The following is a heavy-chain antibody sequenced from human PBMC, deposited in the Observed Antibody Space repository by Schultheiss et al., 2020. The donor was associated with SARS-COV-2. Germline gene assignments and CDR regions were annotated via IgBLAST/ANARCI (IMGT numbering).Heavy chain of an antibody. D-gene: IGHD3-10*01. V-gene: IGHV1-2*06. J-gene: IGHJ3*02. CDR1: GYTFTGYY. Sequence: GESLKISCKASGYTFTGYYMHWVRQAPGQGLEWMGRINPNSGGTNYAQKFQGRVTMTRDTSISTAYMELSRLRSDDTAVYYCASFGDDYPNQGDAFDIWGQGTMVTVSS. CDR3: ASFGDDYPNQGDAFDI. CDR2: INPNSGGT.